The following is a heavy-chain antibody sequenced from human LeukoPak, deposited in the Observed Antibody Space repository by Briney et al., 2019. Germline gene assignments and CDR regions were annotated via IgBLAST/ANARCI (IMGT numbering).Heavy chain of an antibody. D-gene: IGHD5-24*01. J-gene: IGHJ4*02. CDR1: GFTISSRY. V-gene: IGHV3-66*01. CDR3: ARGARCAYLES. CDR2: IYGADTI. Sequence: GGSLRPSCAASGFTISSRYMSWVRQVPGKGLEWVSYIYGADTIYYADFVKDRFTISRDSNRNILYLQMNSLRADDTAVYCCARGARCAYLESWGEGTLVTVSS.